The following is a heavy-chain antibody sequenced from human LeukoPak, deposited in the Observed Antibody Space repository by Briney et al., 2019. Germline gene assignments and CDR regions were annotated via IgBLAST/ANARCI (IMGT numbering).Heavy chain of an antibody. Sequence: GRSLRLSCAASGFTFSSYGMHWVRQAPGKGLEWVAVIWYDGSNKYYADSVKGRFTISRDNSKNTLYLQMNSLRAEDTAVYYCAKDGDIVGASGFDYWGQGTLVTVSS. CDR1: GFTFSSYG. J-gene: IGHJ4*02. V-gene: IGHV3-33*06. D-gene: IGHD1-26*01. CDR2: IWYDGSNK. CDR3: AKDGDIVGASGFDY.